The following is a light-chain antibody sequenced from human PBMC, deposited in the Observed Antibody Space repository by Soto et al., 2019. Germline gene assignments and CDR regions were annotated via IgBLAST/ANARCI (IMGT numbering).Light chain of an antibody. CDR3: ATWDDSLNARRV. V-gene: IGLV1-44*01. CDR1: RSNIGNNA. Sequence: QSVLTQPPSASGTPGQRVTISCSGSRSNIGNNAVSWYQQFPGTAPKLLIYNNNQRPSGVPDRFSGSKSGTSASLAISGLQSEDVADYYCATWDDSLNARRVFGGGTKVTVL. CDR2: NNN. J-gene: IGLJ3*02.